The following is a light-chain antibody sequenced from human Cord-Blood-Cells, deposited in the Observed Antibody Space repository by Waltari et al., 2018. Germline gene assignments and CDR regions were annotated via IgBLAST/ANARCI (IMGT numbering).Light chain of an antibody. CDR1: QSLLHSNGYNS. CDR3: MQALQTPYT. Sequence: DIVMTQSPLSLPVTPGEPAYISCRSSQSLLHSNGYNSLDWYLQKPGQSPQLLIYLGSNRASGVPDRFSGSGSGTDFTLKISRVEAEDVGVYYCMQALQTPYTFGQGTKLEIK. J-gene: IGKJ2*01. CDR2: LGS. V-gene: IGKV2-28*01.